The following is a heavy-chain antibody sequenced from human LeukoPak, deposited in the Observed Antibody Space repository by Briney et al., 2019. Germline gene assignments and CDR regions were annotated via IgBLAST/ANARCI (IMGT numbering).Heavy chain of an antibody. D-gene: IGHD3-22*01. V-gene: IGHV3-11*04. CDR1: GFTFSDYH. CDR2: MSGGSYTI. CDR3: ARVKYDDGGYYGIFYYYYMDV. J-gene: IGHJ6*03. Sequence: GGSLRLSCAASGFTFSDYHMAWIRQPPGKGLEWVSYMSGGSYTIHYADSVKGRFTISRDNAESSLSLQMNRLRAEDTAVYYCARVKYDDGGYYGIFYYYYMDVWGKGTTVTVSS.